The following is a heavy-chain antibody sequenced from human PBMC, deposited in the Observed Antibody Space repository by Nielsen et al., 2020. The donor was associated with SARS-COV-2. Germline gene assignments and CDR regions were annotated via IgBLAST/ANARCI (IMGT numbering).Heavy chain of an antibody. V-gene: IGHV3-30*02. D-gene: IGHD3-3*01. CDR3: AKDSPYYDFWSGYPSGGMDV. CDR1: GFTFSSYG. Sequence: GGSLRLSCAASGFTFSSYGMHWVRQAPGKGLEWVAVIWYDGSNKYYADSVKGRFTISRDNSKNTLYLQMNSLRAEDTAVYYCAKDSPYYDFWSGYPSGGMDVWGQGTPVTVSS. J-gene: IGHJ6*02. CDR2: IWYDGSNK.